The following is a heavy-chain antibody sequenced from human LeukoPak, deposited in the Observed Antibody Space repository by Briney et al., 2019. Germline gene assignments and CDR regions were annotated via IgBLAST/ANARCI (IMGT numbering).Heavy chain of an antibody. Sequence: SETLSHTCAVYGGSLSGYYWSWIRPPPGKGLEWIGQINHSGSTNYNPSLKSRVTISVDTAKKQFSLTLSSVTAADTGVYCCARGCGFPRTYYYGSGSGNWFDPWGQGTLVTVS. CDR3: ARGCGFPRTYYYGSGSGNWFDP. D-gene: IGHD3-10*01. V-gene: IGHV4-34*01. CDR1: GGSLSGYY. J-gene: IGHJ5*02. CDR2: INHSGST.